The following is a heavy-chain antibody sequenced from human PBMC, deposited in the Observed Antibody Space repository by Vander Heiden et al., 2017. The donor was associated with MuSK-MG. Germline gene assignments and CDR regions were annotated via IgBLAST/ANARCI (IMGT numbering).Heavy chain of an antibody. D-gene: IGHD2-21*01. CDR2: IRSKANSYAT. V-gene: IGHV3-73*01. Sequence: EVQLVASGGGLVQPGGSLKLSCAASGFTFSGSAMHWVRQASGKGLEWVGRIRSKANSYATAYAASVKGRFTISRDDSKNTAYLQMNSLKTEDTAVYYCTSGRGPDLRYFDAFDIWGQGTMVTVSS. J-gene: IGHJ3*02. CDR1: GFTFSGSA. CDR3: TSGRGPDLRYFDAFDI.